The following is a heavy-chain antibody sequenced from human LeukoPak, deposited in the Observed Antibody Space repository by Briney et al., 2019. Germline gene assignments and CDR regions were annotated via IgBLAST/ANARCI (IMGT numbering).Heavy chain of an antibody. CDR1: GFTFSSYV. CDR3: ARSKRYCTNGICYTNGGFDH. CDR2: ISSNGGST. Sequence: GGSLRPSCAASGFTFSSYVMHWVRQAPGKGLEYVSAISSNGGSTYYPNSVKGRFTISRDNSKNTLYLQMGSLRAEDMAIYYCARSKRYCTNGICYTNGGFDHWGQGTLVTVSS. J-gene: IGHJ4*02. V-gene: IGHV3-64*01. D-gene: IGHD2-8*01.